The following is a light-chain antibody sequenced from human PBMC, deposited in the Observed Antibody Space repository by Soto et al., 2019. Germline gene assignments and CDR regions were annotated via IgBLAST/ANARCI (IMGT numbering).Light chain of an antibody. CDR3: QQFGSSPPRLT. CDR1: QSLSSTF. V-gene: IGKV3-20*01. CDR2: AAS. J-gene: IGKJ4*01. Sequence: EIVLTQSPGTLSLSPGERATLSCRASQSLSSTFLAWYQQKPGQAPRLLIYAASSRAAGIPDRFSGSGSGTDFTLTISRREPEDFAVYYCQQFGSSPPRLTFGGGTKVEIK.